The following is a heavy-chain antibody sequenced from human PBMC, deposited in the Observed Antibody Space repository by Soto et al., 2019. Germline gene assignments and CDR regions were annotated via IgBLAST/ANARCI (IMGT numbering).Heavy chain of an antibody. CDR2: IIPLFRTP. CDR1: RGTFSTSA. Sequence: QVQLVQSGAEMKEPGSSVKVSSKTSRGTFSTSAISWLRQAPGQGLEWMGGIIPLFRTPDYAQKFQGRVTIAADESTSTAYLELSSLRSEDTVVYYCARDNDRLQLGRNYYYILDVWGQGTTITVSS. D-gene: IGHD1-1*01. J-gene: IGHJ6*02. V-gene: IGHV1-69*12. CDR3: ARDNDRLQLGRNYYYILDV.